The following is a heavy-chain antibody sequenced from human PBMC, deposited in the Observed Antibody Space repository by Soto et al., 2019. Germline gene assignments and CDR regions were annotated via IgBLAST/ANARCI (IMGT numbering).Heavy chain of an antibody. CDR2: IYSGGST. Sequence: GGSLRLSRAASGFTVSSNYMSWVRQAPGKGLEWVSVIYSGGSTYYADSVKGRFTISRDNSKNTLYLQMNSLRAEDTAVYYCAREGRDRGNYGMDVWGQGTTVTVSS. CDR3: AREGRDRGNYGMDV. CDR1: GFTVSSNY. J-gene: IGHJ6*02. V-gene: IGHV3-53*01. D-gene: IGHD3-10*01.